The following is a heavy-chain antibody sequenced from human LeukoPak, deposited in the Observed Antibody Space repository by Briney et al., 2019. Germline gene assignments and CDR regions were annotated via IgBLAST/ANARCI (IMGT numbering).Heavy chain of an antibody. CDR3: ARLIWPLLWFGELKRRMDV. V-gene: IGHV4-39*07. Sequence: PSETLSLTCTVSGGSISSSSYYWGWIRQPPGKGLEWIGSIYYSGSTYYNPSLKSRVTISVDTSKNQFSLKLSSVTAADTAVYYCARLIWPLLWFGELKRRMDVWGKGTTVTISS. D-gene: IGHD3-10*01. J-gene: IGHJ6*03. CDR2: IYYSGST. CDR1: GGSISSSSYY.